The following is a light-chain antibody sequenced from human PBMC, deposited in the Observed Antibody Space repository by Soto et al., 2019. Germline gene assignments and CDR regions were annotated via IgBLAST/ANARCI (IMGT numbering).Light chain of an antibody. Sequence: DIQMTQSPSSLSASVGDRVTITCRASQSISNYFNWYQQKPGKAPKLLIYAASSLQSGVPSRFSGRGSGTDFTLTISSLQPEDFATYYCQQSYSNPPGFGQGTKLEI. J-gene: IGKJ2*03. CDR2: AAS. CDR3: QQSYSNPPG. V-gene: IGKV1-39*01. CDR1: QSISNY.